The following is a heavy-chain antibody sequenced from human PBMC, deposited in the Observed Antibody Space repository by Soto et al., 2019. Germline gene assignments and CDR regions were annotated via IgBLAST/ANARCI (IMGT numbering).Heavy chain of an antibody. J-gene: IGHJ6*02. CDR3: ARGTMLRGPGYYYAMDV. D-gene: IGHD3-10*01. Sequence: SETLSLTCTVSGDSISRNGCFWTWIRQHPGKGLEWIGYIYYSGSSYYNPSLKSRVIISVDTSKNHFSLNLTAVTAADTAVYYCARGTMLRGPGYYYAMDVWGQGTTVTVS. CDR2: IYYSGSS. V-gene: IGHV4-31*03. CDR1: GDSISRNGCF.